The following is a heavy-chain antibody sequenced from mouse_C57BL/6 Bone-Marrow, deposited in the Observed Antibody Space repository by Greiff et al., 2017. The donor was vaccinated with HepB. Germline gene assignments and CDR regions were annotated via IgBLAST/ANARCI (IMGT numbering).Heavy chain of an antibody. CDR1: GYTFTDYY. Sequence: QVQLKASGAELVRPGASVKLSCKASGYTFTDYYINWVKQRPGQGLEWIARIYPGSGNTYYNEKFKGKATLTAEKSSSTAYMQLSSLTSEDSAVYFCARSLYGGWFAYWGQGTLVTVSA. CDR3: ARSLYGGWFAY. V-gene: IGHV1-76*01. CDR2: IYPGSGNT. J-gene: IGHJ3*01. D-gene: IGHD1-1*02.